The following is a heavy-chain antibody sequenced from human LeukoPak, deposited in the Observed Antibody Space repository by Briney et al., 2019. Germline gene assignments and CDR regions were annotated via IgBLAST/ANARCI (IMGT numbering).Heavy chain of an antibody. CDR2: IYYSGST. CDR1: GGSISSYY. J-gene: IGHJ4*02. Sequence: LETLSLTCTVSGGSISSYYWSWIRQPPGKGLEWIGYIYYSGSTNYNPSLKSRVTISVDTSKNQFSLKLSSVTAADTALYYCARNGYYGSGSYYDYWGQGTLVTVSS. D-gene: IGHD3-10*01. CDR3: ARNGYYGSGSYYDY. V-gene: IGHV4-59*01.